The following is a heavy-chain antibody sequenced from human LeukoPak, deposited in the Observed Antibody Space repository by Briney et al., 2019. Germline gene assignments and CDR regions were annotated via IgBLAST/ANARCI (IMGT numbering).Heavy chain of an antibody. Sequence: HPGGSLRLSCAASGFTFSTYAMSWVRQAPGKGLEWVSTVSGSTGDTYYADSVKGRFTISRDNSKNTLYLQMNSLRAEDTAVYYCATDPHANYFDYWGQGTLVTVSS. V-gene: IGHV3-23*01. D-gene: IGHD2-21*01. J-gene: IGHJ4*02. CDR3: ATDPHANYFDY. CDR2: VSGSTGDT. CDR1: GFTFSTYA.